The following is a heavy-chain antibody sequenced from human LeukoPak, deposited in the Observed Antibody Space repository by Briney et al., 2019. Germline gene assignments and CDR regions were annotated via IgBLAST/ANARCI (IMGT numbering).Heavy chain of an antibody. D-gene: IGHD4-17*01. CDR2: IIPILGIA. CDR3: ARYTTVTTGYYYGMDV. V-gene: IGHV1-69*04. CDR1: GGTFSSYA. Sequence: PVKVSCKASGGTFSSYAISWVRQAPGQGLEWMGRIIPILGIANYAQKFQGRVTITADKSTSTAYMELSSLRSEDTAVYYCARYTTVTTGYYYGMDVWGQGTTVTVSS. J-gene: IGHJ6*02.